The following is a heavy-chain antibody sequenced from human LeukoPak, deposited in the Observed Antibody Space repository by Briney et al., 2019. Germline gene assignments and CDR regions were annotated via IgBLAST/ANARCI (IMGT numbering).Heavy chain of an antibody. J-gene: IGHJ6*02. V-gene: IGHV3-66*01. D-gene: IGHD3-3*01. Sequence: PGGSLRLSCAASAFTVSSNYISWVRQAPGKGLEWVSAIYTSGSTYYADSVKGRFTISRDNSKNMLYLQINSLRAEDTAVYYCARAPMYDYYYYGMDVWGQGTTVTVSS. CDR1: AFTVSSNY. CDR3: ARAPMYDYYYYGMDV. CDR2: IYTSGST.